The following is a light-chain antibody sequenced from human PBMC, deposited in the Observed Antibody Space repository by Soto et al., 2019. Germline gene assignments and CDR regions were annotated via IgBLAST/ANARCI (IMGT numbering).Light chain of an antibody. CDR1: QSVTNW. V-gene: IGKV1-5*01. CDR3: QQYTTYPYT. J-gene: IGKJ2*01. CDR2: DAS. Sequence: DIQMTQSPSTLSASVGDRVTITCRASQSVTNWLAWYQQKPGKAPNLLIYDASRLQSGIPSRFSGSGSGTEFTLTISSLQTDDFATYYCQQYTTYPYTFGQGTQL.